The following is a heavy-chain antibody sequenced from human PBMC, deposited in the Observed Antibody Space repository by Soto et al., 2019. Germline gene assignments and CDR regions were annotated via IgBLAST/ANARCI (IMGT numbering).Heavy chain of an antibody. CDR1: GDPISSSKW. J-gene: IGHJ6*02. CDR3: ARFNRDYYYYGMDV. V-gene: IGHV4-4*02. Sequence: SETLSLTCAVSGDPISSSKWWTWVRQTPGKGLEWIGKIDQNGITNYNPSLESRVTILKDNSKNQLSLKLTSVTAVDSAVYYCARFNRDYYYYGMDVWGQGATVTVS. CDR2: IDQNGIT.